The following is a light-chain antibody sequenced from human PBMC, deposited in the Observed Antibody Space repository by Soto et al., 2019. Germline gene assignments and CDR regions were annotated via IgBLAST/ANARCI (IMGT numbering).Light chain of an antibody. CDR1: QSVLYTSNNKNY. Sequence: DIVMTQSPDSLAVSLGERATINCKSSQSVLYTSNNKNYLAWYQQKPGQPPKLLIYWASTRESGVPDRFSGSGSVTDFTFTIISRQAEDVAVYYCQHYYSTPFTFGPGTKVDIK. CDR3: QHYYSTPFT. J-gene: IGKJ3*01. V-gene: IGKV4-1*01. CDR2: WAS.